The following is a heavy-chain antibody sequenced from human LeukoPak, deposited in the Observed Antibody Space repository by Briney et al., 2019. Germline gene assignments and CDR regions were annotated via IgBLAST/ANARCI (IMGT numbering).Heavy chain of an antibody. CDR1: RFTFSSYA. V-gene: IGHV3-23*01. CDR3: AKALGFGYSYGYGGYYFDY. CDR2: ISGSGGST. Sequence: GGSLRLSCAASRFTFSSYAMHWVRQAPGKGLEWVSAISGSGGSTYYADSVKGRFTISRDNSKNTLYLQMNSLRAEDTAVYYCAKALGFGYSYGYGGYYFDYWGQGTLVTVSS. D-gene: IGHD5-18*01. J-gene: IGHJ4*02.